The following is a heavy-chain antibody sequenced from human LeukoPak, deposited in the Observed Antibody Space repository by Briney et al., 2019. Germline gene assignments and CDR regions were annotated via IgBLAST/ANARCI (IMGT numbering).Heavy chain of an antibody. V-gene: IGHV4-34*01. Sequence: SETLSLTCAVSGGSFSGYYWSWIRQPPGKGLEWIGEINHSGSTNYNPSLKSRVTISVDTSKNQFSLKLSSVTAADTAVYYCARRRGITGTIENWFDPWGQGTLVTVSS. J-gene: IGHJ5*02. CDR2: INHSGST. CDR1: GGSFSGYY. CDR3: ARRRGITGTIENWFDP. D-gene: IGHD1-7*01.